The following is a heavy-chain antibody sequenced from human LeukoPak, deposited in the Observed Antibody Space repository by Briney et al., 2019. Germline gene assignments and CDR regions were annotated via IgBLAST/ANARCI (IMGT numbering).Heavy chain of an antibody. J-gene: IGHJ4*02. CDR1: GYTFTSYD. CDR2: MNPNSGNT. D-gene: IGHD2-15*01. CDR3: ARVYCSGGSCYLPFGY. V-gene: IGHV1-8*01. Sequence: ASVKVSCKASGYTFTSYDINWVRQATAQGPEWMGWMNPNSGNTGYAQKFQGRVTMTRNTSISTAYMELSSLRSEDTAVYYCARVYCSGGSCYLPFGYWGQGTLVTVSS.